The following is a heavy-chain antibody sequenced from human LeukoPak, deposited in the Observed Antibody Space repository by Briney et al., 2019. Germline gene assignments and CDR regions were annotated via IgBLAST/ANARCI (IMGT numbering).Heavy chain of an antibody. V-gene: IGHV4-34*01. CDR2: INHSGST. CDR3: ARVDVTLFDY. CDR1: GGSFSGYY. D-gene: IGHD2-21*02. J-gene: IGHJ4*02. Sequence: SETLSLTCAVYGGSFSGYYWSWIRRPPGKGLEWIGEINHSGSTNYNPSLKSRVTISVDTSKNQFSLKLSSVTAADTAVYYCARVDVTLFDYWGQGTLVTVSS.